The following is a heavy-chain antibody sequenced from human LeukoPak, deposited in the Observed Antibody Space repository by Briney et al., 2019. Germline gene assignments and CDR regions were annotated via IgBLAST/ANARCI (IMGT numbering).Heavy chain of an antibody. J-gene: IGHJ5*02. CDR3: ARGPIVLMVYASFDP. V-gene: IGHV1-2*02. CDR2: INPNSGGT. CDR1: GYTCTAYY. D-gene: IGHD2-8*01. Sequence: GASVKISCKASGYTCTAYYMHWVRQAPGQEVVWLGWINPNSGGTNYAQKFQGRVTMTRDTSISTAYMELSRLRSDDTAVYYCARGPIVLMVYASFDPWGQGTLVTVSS.